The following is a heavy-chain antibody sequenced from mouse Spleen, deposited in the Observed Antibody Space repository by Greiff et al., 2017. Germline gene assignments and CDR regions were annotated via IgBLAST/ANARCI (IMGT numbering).Heavy chain of an antibody. CDR1: GFTFSSYA. V-gene: IGHV5-9-1*01. CDR2: ISSGGSYT. J-gene: IGHJ1*01. Sequence: EVKLVESGGGLVKPGGSLKLSCAASGFTFSSYAMSWVRQTPEKRLEWVATISSGGSYTYYPDSVKGRFTISRDNAKNTLYLQMSSLRSEDTAMYYCARRGTSGNWYFDVWGAGTTVTVSS. D-gene: IGHD3-1*01. CDR3: ARRGTSGNWYFDV.